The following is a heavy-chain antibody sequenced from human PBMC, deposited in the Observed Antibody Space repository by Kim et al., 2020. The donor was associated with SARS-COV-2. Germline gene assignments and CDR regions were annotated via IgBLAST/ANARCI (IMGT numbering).Heavy chain of an antibody. CDR2: IYYSGST. Sequence: SETLSLTCTVSGGSISSGGYYWSWIRQHPGKGLEWIGYIYYSGSTYYNPSLKSRVTISVDTSKNQFSLKLSSVTAADTAVYYCARDGPSDPGTFDYWGQGTLVTVSS. J-gene: IGHJ4*02. CDR3: ARDGPSDPGTFDY. CDR1: GGSISSGGYY. V-gene: IGHV4-31*03.